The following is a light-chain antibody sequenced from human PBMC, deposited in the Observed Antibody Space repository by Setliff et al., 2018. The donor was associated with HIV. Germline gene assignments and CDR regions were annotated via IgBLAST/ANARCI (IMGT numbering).Light chain of an antibody. Sequence: QSALTQPASVSGSPGQSITISCTGTSSDVGGYNYVSWYQQHPGKAPKLIIYDVYRRPSGVPDRFSGSKSGDTASLTIPGLQSEDEADYYCCSYAGTDTYIFGSGTKVTVL. CDR2: DVY. CDR1: SSDVGGYNY. CDR3: CSYAGTDTYI. V-gene: IGLV2-11*01. J-gene: IGLJ1*01.